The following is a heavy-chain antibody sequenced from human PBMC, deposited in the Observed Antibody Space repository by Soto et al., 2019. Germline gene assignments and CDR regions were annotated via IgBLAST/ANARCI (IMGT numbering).Heavy chain of an antibody. Sequence: GESLKISCKGSGYIFTNYWIGWVRQMPGKGLEWMGIIYPGDSDTKYSPSFQGQVTISADKSINTAYLQWSSLKASDTAMYYCASLSRLEPRSAFNYWGQGTLVTVSS. J-gene: IGHJ4*02. D-gene: IGHD1-1*01. CDR1: GYIFTNYW. V-gene: IGHV5-51*01. CDR3: ASLSRLEPRSAFNY. CDR2: IYPGDSDT.